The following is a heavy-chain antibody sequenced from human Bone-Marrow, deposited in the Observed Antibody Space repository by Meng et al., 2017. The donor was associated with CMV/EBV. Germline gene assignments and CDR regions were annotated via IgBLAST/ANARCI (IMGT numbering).Heavy chain of an antibody. V-gene: IGHV3-21*01. Sequence: GESLKISCTASGFTFSKCGMHWVRQAPGKGLEWVSSISSSSSYIYYADSVKGRFTISRDNAKNSLYLQMNSLRAEDTAVYYCARVMAAHALQQYYFDYWGQGTLVTVSS. CDR3: ARVMAAHALQQYYFDY. CDR2: ISSSSSYI. D-gene: IGHD5-18*01. CDR1: GFTFSKCG. J-gene: IGHJ4*02.